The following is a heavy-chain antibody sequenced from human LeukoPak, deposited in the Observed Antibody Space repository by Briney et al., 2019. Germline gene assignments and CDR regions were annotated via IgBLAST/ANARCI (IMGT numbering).Heavy chain of an antibody. Sequence: ASVKVSCKASGGTFSSYAISWVRQAPGQGLEWMGRIIPILGIANYAQKFPGRVTITADKSTSTAYMELSSLRSEDTAVYYCARVVDGYNDYWGQGTLVTVSS. D-gene: IGHD5-12*01. CDR1: GGTFSSYA. V-gene: IGHV1-69*04. CDR3: ARVVDGYNDY. CDR2: IIPILGIA. J-gene: IGHJ4*02.